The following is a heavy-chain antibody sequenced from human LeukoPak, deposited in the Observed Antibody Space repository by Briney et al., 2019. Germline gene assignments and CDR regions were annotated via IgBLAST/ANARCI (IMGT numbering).Heavy chain of an antibody. CDR2: MNPNSGNT. V-gene: IGHV1-8*01. CDR3: ARSAPGTVYTA. Sequence: ASVKVSCKASGYTFTNDDISWVRQATGQGLEWIGKMNPNSGNTGYAQKFQGRVTMTRSTSVSTVHMELNSLTSEDTAVYFCARSAPGTVYTAWGQGTLVTVSS. CDR1: GYTFTNDD. J-gene: IGHJ4*02. D-gene: IGHD3-16*01.